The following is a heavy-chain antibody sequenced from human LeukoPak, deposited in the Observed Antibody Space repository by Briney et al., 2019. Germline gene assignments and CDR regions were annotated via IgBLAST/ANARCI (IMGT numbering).Heavy chain of an antibody. D-gene: IGHD3-22*01. CDR3: ARAAINYYDSSGPIDY. V-gene: IGHV3-9*01. Sequence: GRSLRLSCAASGFTFDDYAMHWVRQAPGKGLEWVSGISWNSGSIGYADSVKGRFTISRDNAKNSLYLQMNSLRAEDTAVYYCARAAINYYDSSGPIDYWGQGTLVTVSS. CDR1: GFTFDDYA. J-gene: IGHJ4*02. CDR2: ISWNSGSI.